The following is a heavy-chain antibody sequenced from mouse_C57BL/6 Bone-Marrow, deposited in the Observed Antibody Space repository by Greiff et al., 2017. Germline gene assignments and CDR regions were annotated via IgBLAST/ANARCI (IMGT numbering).Heavy chain of an antibody. Sequence: EVKLVESEGGLVQPGSSMKLSCTASGFTFSDYYMAWVRQVPEKGLEWVANINYDGSSTYYLDSLKSRFIISRDNAKNILYLQMSSLKSEDTATYYCARDALRGDYVFYAMDYWGQGTSVTVSS. CDR3: ARDALRGDYVFYAMDY. D-gene: IGHD1-1*01. CDR1: GFTFSDYY. CDR2: INYDGSST. V-gene: IGHV5-16*01. J-gene: IGHJ4*01.